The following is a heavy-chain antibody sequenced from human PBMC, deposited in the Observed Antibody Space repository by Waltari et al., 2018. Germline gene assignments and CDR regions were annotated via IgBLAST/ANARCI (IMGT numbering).Heavy chain of an antibody. CDR1: GYSFTRFY. J-gene: IGHJ4*02. CDR2: IDPSGGGT. CDR3: ATYGSGRYAHFDH. V-gene: IGHV1-46*01. Sequence: QVQLVQSGAEVKKPGASVKVSCKASGYSFTRFYIHWVRQAPGQGLEWMGVIDPSGGGTTYAERFQGRGSMTRDTSTSTVHMDLISLTSEDAAVYYCATYGSGRYAHFDHWGQGTLVTVSS. D-gene: IGHD3-10*01.